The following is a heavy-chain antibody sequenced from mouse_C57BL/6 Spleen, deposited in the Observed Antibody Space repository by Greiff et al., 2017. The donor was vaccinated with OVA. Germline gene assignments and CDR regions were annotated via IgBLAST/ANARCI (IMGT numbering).Heavy chain of an antibody. V-gene: IGHV5-4*01. D-gene: IGHD4-1*01. Sequence: EVKLMESGGGLVKPGGSLKLSCAASGFTFSSYAMSWVRQTPEKRLEWVATISDGGSYTYYPDNVKGRFTISRDNAKNNLYLQMSPLKSEDTAMYYCARDHPGTPSMYYWGQGTLVTVSS. J-gene: IGHJ4*01. CDR2: ISDGGSYT. CDR1: GFTFSSYA. CDR3: ARDHPGTPSMYY.